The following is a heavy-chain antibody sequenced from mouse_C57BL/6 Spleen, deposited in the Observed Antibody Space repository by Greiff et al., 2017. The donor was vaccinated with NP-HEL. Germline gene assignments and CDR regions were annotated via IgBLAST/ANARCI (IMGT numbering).Heavy chain of an antibody. Sequence: EVHLVESGGGLVQPGGSMKLSCAASGFTFSDAWMDWVRQSPEKGLELVAEIRNKANNHATYYAESVKGRFTISRDDSKSSVYLQMNSLRAEDTGIYYCTRDYYGSSLRNYYAMDYWGQGTSVTVSS. J-gene: IGHJ4*01. D-gene: IGHD1-1*01. CDR2: IRNKANNHAT. CDR3: TRDYYGSSLRNYYAMDY. V-gene: IGHV6-6*01. CDR1: GFTFSDAW.